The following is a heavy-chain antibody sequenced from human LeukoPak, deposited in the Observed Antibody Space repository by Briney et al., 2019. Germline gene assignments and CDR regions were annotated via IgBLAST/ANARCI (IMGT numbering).Heavy chain of an antibody. Sequence: SETLSLTCTVSGGSISSYYWSWIRQPPGKGLEWIGYIYYSGSTYYNPSLKSRVTISVDTSKNQFSLKLSSVTAADTAVYYCARPEVGATRGLDYWGQGTLVTVSS. CDR3: ARPEVGATRGLDY. CDR2: IYYSGST. J-gene: IGHJ4*02. CDR1: GGSISSYY. D-gene: IGHD1-26*01. V-gene: IGHV4-59*08.